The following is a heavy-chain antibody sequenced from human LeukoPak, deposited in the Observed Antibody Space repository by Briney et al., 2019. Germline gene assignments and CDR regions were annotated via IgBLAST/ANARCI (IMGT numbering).Heavy chain of an antibody. Sequence: SETLSLTCAVYGGSFSGYYWSWIRQPPGKGLEWIGEINHSGSTNYNPSLKSRVTISVDTSKNQFSLKLSSVTAADTAVYYCARGSGRWLQFFPFDYWGQGTLVTVSS. V-gene: IGHV4-34*01. CDR2: INHSGST. CDR1: GGSFSGYY. J-gene: IGHJ4*02. D-gene: IGHD5-24*01. CDR3: ARGSGRWLQFFPFDY.